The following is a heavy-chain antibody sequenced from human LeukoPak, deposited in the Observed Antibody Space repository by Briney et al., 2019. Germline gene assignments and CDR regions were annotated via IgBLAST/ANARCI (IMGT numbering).Heavy chain of an antibody. CDR3: ARDTPLRLEKWFDP. Sequence: ASVKVSCKTSGGTFSSYAISWVRQAPGQGLEWMGGIITIFGTAKYAQKFQGRVTITADESTTTAYMELSSLRSEDTAVYYCARDTPLRLEKWFDPWGQGTLVTVSS. CDR2: IITIFGTA. V-gene: IGHV1-69*13. D-gene: IGHD1-1*01. CDR1: GGTFSSYA. J-gene: IGHJ5*02.